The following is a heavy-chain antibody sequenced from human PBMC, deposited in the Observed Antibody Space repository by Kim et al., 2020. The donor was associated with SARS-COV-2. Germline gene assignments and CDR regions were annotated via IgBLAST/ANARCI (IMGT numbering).Heavy chain of an antibody. Sequence: SETLSLTCAVSGGSISSGGYSWSWLRQPPGKGLEWIGYIYHSGSTYYNPSLKSRVTISVDRSKNQFSLKLSSVTAADTAVYYCARAKYGSGKGYFDYWG. CDR2: IYHSGST. J-gene: IGHJ4*01. D-gene: IGHD3-10*01. CDR3: ARAKYGSGKGYFDY. CDR1: GGSISSGGYS. V-gene: IGHV4-30-2*01.